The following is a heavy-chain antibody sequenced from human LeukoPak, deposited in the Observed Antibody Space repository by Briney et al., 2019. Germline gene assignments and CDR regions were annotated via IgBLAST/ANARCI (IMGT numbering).Heavy chain of an antibody. Sequence: ASVKVSCKAPGYTFTGYYMHWVRQAPGQGLEWMGWINPNSGGTNYAQKFQGRVTMTRDTSISTAYMELSRLRSDDTAVYYCARDDYYDSRQYYYDGMDVWGQGTTVTVSS. CDR1: GYTFTGYY. V-gene: IGHV1-2*02. D-gene: IGHD3-22*01. CDR3: ARDDYYDSRQYYYDGMDV. J-gene: IGHJ6*02. CDR2: INPNSGGT.